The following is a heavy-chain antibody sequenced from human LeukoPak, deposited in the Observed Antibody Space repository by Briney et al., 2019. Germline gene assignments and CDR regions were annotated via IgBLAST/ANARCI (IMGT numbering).Heavy chain of an antibody. CDR3: ARGQTHYYGSGSYLRVYYYYGMDV. V-gene: IGHV4-34*01. D-gene: IGHD3-10*01. CDR1: GGSFSGYY. CDR2: ISHSGST. J-gene: IGHJ6*02. Sequence: PSETLSLTCAVYGGSFSGYYWSWIRQPPGKGLEWIGEISHSGSTNYNPSLKSRVTISVDTSKNQFSLKLSSVTAADTAVYYCARGQTHYYGSGSYLRVYYYYGMDVWGQGTTVTVSS.